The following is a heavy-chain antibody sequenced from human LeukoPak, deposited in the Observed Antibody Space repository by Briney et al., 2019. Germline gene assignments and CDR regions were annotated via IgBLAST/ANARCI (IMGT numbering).Heavy chain of an antibody. CDR2: IIPIFGTA. D-gene: IGHD3-22*01. Sequence: PQASVKVSCKASGGTFSSYAISWVRQAPGQGLEWMGGIIPIFGTANYAQKFQGRVTITADESTSTAYMELSSLRSEDTAVYYCARGPLPILHYYDSSGPMRYWGQGTLVTVSS. J-gene: IGHJ4*02. CDR3: ARGPLPILHYYDSSGPMRY. V-gene: IGHV1-69*13. CDR1: GGTFSSYA.